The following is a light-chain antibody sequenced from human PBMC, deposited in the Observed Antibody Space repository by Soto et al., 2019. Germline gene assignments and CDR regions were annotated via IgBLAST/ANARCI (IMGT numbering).Light chain of an antibody. Sequence: EIVLTQSPATLSLSPGERATLSCRASPSVSSSLAWYQQKPGQAPGLLIYDTSKRATGIPARFSGSGSGTDFTLTISSLEPEDFAVYYCQQRSDWPRTFGQGTKLEVK. CDR2: DTS. V-gene: IGKV3-11*01. CDR1: PSVSSS. CDR3: QQRSDWPRT. J-gene: IGKJ2*01.